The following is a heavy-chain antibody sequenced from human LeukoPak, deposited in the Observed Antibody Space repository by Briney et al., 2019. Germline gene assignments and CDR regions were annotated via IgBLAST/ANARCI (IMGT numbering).Heavy chain of an antibody. CDR1: GGSISSYY. Sequence: SETLSLTCTVSGGSISSYYWSWIRQPAGKGLEWIGRIYTSGSTNYNPSPKSRVTISVDTSKNQFSLKLSSVTAADTAVYYCARIPPAINYYYYYIDVWGKGTTVTVSS. CDR3: ARIPPAINYYYYYIDV. V-gene: IGHV4-4*07. J-gene: IGHJ6*03. D-gene: IGHD2-2*02. CDR2: IYTSGST.